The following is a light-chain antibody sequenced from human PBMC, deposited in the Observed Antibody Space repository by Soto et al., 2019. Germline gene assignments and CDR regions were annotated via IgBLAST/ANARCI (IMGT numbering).Light chain of an antibody. CDR3: QQYGSSPLYT. J-gene: IGKJ2*01. CDR2: GAS. V-gene: IGKV3-20*01. CDR1: QSVSSSY. Sequence: EIVLTQSPGTLSLSPGERATLSCSASQSVSSSYLAWYQQKPGQAPRLLIYGASSRATGIPDRFSGSGSGTYFTLTISRLEPEDFAVYYCQQYGSSPLYTFCQGTKLEIK.